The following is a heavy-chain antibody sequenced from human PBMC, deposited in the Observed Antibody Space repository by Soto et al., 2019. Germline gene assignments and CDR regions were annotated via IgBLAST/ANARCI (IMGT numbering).Heavy chain of an antibody. D-gene: IGHD6-13*01. J-gene: IGHJ3*02. V-gene: IGHV6-1*01. CDR1: GVSVSSNSAA. CDR3: AREGNSSSWYVDAFDI. CDR2: TYYRSKWYN. Sequence: SQTLSLTCAISGVSVSSNSAAWNWIRQSPSRGLEWLGRTYYRSKWYNDYAVSVKSRITINPDTSKNQFSLQLNSVTPEDTAVYYCAREGNSSSWYVDAFDIWGQGTMVTVSS.